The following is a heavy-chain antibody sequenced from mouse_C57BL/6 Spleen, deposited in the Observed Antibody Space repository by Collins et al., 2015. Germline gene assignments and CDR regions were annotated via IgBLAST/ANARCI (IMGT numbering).Heavy chain of an antibody. V-gene: IGHV9-3*01. J-gene: IGHJ3*01. CDR2: GVP. CDR3: ARYAPYDYTFAY. D-gene: IGHD2-4*01. Sequence: GVPTYADDFKGRFAFSLETSASTAYLQINNLKNEDTATYFCARYAPYDYTFAYWGQGTLVTVSA.